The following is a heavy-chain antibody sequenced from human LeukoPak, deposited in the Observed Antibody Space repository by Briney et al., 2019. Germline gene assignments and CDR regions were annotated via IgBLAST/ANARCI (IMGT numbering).Heavy chain of an antibody. CDR2: INHSGRT. Sequence: PSETLSLTCAVYGGSFSGYYWSWIRQSPDKGLEWIGEINHSGRTNYNPSLKSRVTISVDTSKNQFSLKLSSVTAADTAVYYCARDWITMIAFDIWGQGTMVTVSS. J-gene: IGHJ3*02. CDR1: GGSFSGYY. CDR3: ARDWITMIAFDI. V-gene: IGHV4-34*01. D-gene: IGHD3-22*01.